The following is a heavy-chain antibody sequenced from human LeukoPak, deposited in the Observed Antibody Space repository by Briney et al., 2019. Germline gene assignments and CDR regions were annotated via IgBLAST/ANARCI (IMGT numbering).Heavy chain of an antibody. D-gene: IGHD3-9*01. CDR2: IKQDGSEK. V-gene: IGHV3-7*01. CDR1: GFTFSSYW. Sequence: GGSLRLSCAASGFTFSSYWMSWVRQAPGKGLEWVANIKQDGSEKYYVDSVKGRFTIFRDNAKNSLYLQMNSLRAEDTAVYYCARDYDILTEGDYYYYYMDVWGKGTTVTVSS. CDR3: ARDYDILTEGDYYYYYMDV. J-gene: IGHJ6*03.